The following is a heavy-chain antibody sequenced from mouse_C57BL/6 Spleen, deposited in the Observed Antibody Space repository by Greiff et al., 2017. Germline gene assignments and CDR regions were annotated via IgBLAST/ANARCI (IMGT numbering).Heavy chain of an antibody. D-gene: IGHD2-1*01. CDR2: INPSTGGT. J-gene: IGHJ3*01. V-gene: IGHV1-42*01. Sequence: VQLQQSGPELVKPGASVKISCKASGYSFTGYYMNWVKQSPEKSLEWIGEINPSTGGTTYNQEFKAKATLTVDKTTSTDYLQLRSLTSEDSAVYYCGRDYGNSSCFAYWGHGTLVTVSA. CDR1: GYSFTGYY. CDR3: GRDYGNSSCFAY.